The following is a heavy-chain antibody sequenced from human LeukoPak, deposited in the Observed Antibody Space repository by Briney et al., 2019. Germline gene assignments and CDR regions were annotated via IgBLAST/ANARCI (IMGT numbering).Heavy chain of an antibody. CDR1: GGSISSSGFY. CDR2: IYYTGST. D-gene: IGHD1-26*01. J-gene: IGHJ4*02. CDR3: ARTHSGTYYGFDY. Sequence: SETLSLTCTVSGGSISSSGFYWGWVRQPPGKGPEWIGSIYYTGSTYYNPSLESRVTISVDTSKNQLSLKLRSVTAADTAVYYCARTHSGTYYGFDYWGQGTLVTVSS. V-gene: IGHV4-39*01.